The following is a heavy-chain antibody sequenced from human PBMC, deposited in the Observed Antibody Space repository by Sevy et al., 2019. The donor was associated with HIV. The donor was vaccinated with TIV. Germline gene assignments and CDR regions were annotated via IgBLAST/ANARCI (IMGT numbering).Heavy chain of an antibody. CDR3: TRALSDFFDGRGYFEF. D-gene: IGHD2-15*01. CDR2: ISPTFRTP. J-gene: IGHJ4*02. V-gene: IGHV1-69*13. CDR1: GNTFSSYA. Sequence: ASVKVSCKASGNTFSSYAINWVRQAPGQGLEWIGGISPTFRTPTYAQRFQCRVIISADESTSTVHMELRSLRSEDTAVYYCTRALSDFFDGRGYFEFWGQGTLVTVSS.